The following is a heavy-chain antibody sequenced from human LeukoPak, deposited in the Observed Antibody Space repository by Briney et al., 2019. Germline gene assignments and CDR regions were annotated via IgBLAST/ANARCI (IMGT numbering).Heavy chain of an antibody. J-gene: IGHJ3*02. CDR1: GGSVSGYY. D-gene: IGHD6-13*01. Sequence: SDTLSLTCAVSGGSVSGYYWSWVRQFPGRRLEWIGYIHYSGRTNYNPSLKSRITLSLETSSNQISLELKSVTSADTALYYCVRDSGYSSSWYLIDDDFDIWGQGTMVIVSA. CDR3: VRDSGYSSSWYLIDDDFDI. V-gene: IGHV4-59*02. CDR2: IHYSGRT.